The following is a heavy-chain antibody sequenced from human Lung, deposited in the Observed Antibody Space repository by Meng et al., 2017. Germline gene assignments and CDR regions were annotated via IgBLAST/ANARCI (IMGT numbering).Heavy chain of an antibody. CDR1: DGSITSSTG. J-gene: IGHJ4*02. CDR3: ARFDISSSGRGDY. Sequence: RLHGADPGLVNPSGTLSPTCAASDGSITSSTGWSWVRQTPGKGLEWFGEIFHSGSTNYNPPLESRVTISVDKSKNQFSLKVYSVTAADTATYYCARFDISSSGRGDYWGQGILVTVSS. V-gene: IGHV4-4*02. D-gene: IGHD1-26*01. CDR2: IFHSGST.